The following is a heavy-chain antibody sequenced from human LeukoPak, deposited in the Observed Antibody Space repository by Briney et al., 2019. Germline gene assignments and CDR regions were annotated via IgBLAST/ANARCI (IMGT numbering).Heavy chain of an antibody. J-gene: IGHJ1*01. CDR1: ADSVSRSDSY. CDR3: ARRRYYDGSGYLE. V-gene: IGHV4-39*01. D-gene: IGHD3-22*01. Sequence: SETQSLTCSVSADSVSRSDSYWDWIRQPPGKGLEWIGTIYYSGRTYYSPSLKSRVTLSVDTSSNQFSLNLRSVTAADTAVYYCARRRYYDGSGYLEWGQGTLLSVSS. CDR2: IYYSGRT.